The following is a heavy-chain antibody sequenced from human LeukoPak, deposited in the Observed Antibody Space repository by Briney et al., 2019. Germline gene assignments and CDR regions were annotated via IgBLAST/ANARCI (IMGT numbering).Heavy chain of an antibody. CDR1: GGSFSNYY. CDR3: ASHSAEYDILTGYHSYNSFDP. CDR2: IYYSGST. Sequence: SETLSLTCTVSGGSFSNYYWSWTRQPPGKGLEWIGYIYYSGSTNYNPSLKSRVTISVDTSKNQFSLKLSSVTAADTAVYYCASHSAEYDILTGYHSYNSFDPWGQGILVTVSS. V-gene: IGHV4-59*08. D-gene: IGHD3-9*01. J-gene: IGHJ5*02.